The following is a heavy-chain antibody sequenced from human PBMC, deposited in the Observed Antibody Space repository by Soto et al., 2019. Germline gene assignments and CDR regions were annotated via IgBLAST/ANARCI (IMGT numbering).Heavy chain of an antibody. CDR1: GGSFSGYY. D-gene: IGHD6-13*01. CDR3: ARGGARNSTSWYAGFDF. V-gene: IGHV4-34*02. CDR2: INHSGNT. Sequence: QVQLQQWGARLLEPSETLCLTCAVYGGSFSGYYWNWIRQPPGKGLEWIGEINHSGNTNYNPSLKSRATILVDTSKNQFSLKVTSVTAADTAVYYCARGGARNSTSWYAGFDFWGRGTLVTVSS. J-gene: IGHJ4*02.